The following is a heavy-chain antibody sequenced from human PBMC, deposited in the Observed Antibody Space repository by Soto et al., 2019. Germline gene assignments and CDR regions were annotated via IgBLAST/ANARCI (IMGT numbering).Heavy chain of an antibody. CDR1: CHSISSYY. Sequence: SATLSLTYTFSCHSISSYYWSWIRKPPGKGLEWIGYIYYSGSTNYNPSLKSRVTISVDTSKNQFSLKLSSVTAADTAVYYCARLYYYDSSGYLVDYWGQGNLVTVSS. CDR2: IYYSGST. V-gene: IGHV4-59*01. CDR3: ARLYYYDSSGYLVDY. D-gene: IGHD3-22*01. J-gene: IGHJ4*02.